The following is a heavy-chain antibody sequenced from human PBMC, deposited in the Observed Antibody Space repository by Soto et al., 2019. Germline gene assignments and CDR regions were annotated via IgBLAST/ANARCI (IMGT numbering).Heavy chain of an antibody. CDR2: IWYDGSKK. D-gene: IGHD1-26*01. CDR1: GFTFSSHA. CDR3: ARDYWRGMGAATYYFDY. V-gene: IGHV3-33*01. J-gene: IGHJ4*02. Sequence: QVQLVESGGGVVQPGRSLRLSCAASGFTFSSHAMHWVRQAPGKGLEWVAVIWYDGSKKYYADSVKGRFTISRDNSKNTLYRQVNSLRAEDTAMYYCARDYWRGMGAATYYFDYWGQGTLVTVSS.